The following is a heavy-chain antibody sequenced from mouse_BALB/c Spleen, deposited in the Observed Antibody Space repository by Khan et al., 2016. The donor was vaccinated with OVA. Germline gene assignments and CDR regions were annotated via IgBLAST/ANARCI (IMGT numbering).Heavy chain of an antibody. CDR3: AREWAAWFPY. V-gene: IGHV1-77*01. J-gene: IGHJ3*01. CDR2: IYPGSGNI. Sequence: QVQLQQSGAELARPGASVKLSCKASGYTFTDYYINWMKQRTGQGLEWIGEIYPGSGNIYYNEKFKGKATLTADKSSSTAYMQLSSLPSEDSAVYFCAREWAAWFPYWGQGTLVTVSA. CDR1: GYTFTDYY.